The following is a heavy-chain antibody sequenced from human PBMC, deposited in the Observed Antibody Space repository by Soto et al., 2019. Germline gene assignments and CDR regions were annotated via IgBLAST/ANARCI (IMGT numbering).Heavy chain of an antibody. CDR2: ISYEGSEK. J-gene: IGHJ4*02. CDR1: GFTFSNNG. Sequence: QVHLVESGGGVVQPGRSLRLSCAASGFTFSNNGMHWVRQAPGKGLEWMGVISYEGSEKYYAGSVKGRFNISRDNSKNTLYLQMDTLRAEDTAIYYCVKDKGAAAGFDYWGQGILVTVSS. CDR3: VKDKGAAAGFDY. D-gene: IGHD6-13*01. V-gene: IGHV3-30*18.